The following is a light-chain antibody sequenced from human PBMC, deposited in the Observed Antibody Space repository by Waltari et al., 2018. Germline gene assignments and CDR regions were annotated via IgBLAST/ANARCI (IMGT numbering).Light chain of an antibody. V-gene: IGKV4-1*01. CDR2: WAS. J-gene: IGKJ5*01. CDR1: QTVLYSSNNKNY. CDR3: QQFYNIPIT. Sequence: DIVMTQSPDSLAVSVGERAAIHCRSSQTVLYSSNNKNYLGWYQQKPGQPPRLLINWASTRESGVPDRFSGSGSGTDFTLTISSLEAEDAAVYYCQQFYNIPITFGQGTRLEIQ.